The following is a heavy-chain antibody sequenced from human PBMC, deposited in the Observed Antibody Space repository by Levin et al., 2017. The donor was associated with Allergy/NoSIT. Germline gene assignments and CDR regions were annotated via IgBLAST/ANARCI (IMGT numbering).Heavy chain of an antibody. J-gene: IGHJ4*02. D-gene: IGHD3-10*01. CDR2: IYYSGST. CDR3: ARLLYDYFSGSYYYFDY. Sequence: SETLSLTCTVSGGSISISTYYWGWIRQPPGKGLEWIGSIYYSGSTYYNPSLKSPVTISVDTSKNQFSLKLSSVTAADTAVYFCARLLYDYFSGSYYYFDYWGQGTLVTVSS. CDR1: GGSISISTYY. V-gene: IGHV4-39*01.